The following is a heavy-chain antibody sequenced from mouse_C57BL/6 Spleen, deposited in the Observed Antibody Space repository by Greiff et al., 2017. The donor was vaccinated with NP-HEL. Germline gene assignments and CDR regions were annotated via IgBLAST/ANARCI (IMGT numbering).Heavy chain of an antibody. D-gene: IGHD1-1*01. CDR2: ISDGGSYT. CDR1: GFTFSSYA. V-gene: IGHV5-4*01. CDR3: ARVYYYGKGPYAMDY. Sequence: EVHLVESGGGLVKPGGSLKLSCAASGFTFSSYAMSWVRQTPEKRLEWVATISDGGSYTYYPDNVKGRFTISRDNAKNNLYLQMSHLKSEDTAMYYCARVYYYGKGPYAMDYWGQGTSVTVSS. J-gene: IGHJ4*01.